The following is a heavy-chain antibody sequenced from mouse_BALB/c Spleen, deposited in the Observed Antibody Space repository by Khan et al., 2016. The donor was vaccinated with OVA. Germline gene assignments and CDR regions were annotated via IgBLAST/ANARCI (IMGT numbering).Heavy chain of an antibody. V-gene: IGHV3-2*02. Sequence: EVQLVESGPGLVKPSQSLSLTCTVTGYSITSGYGWNWIRQFPGNKLEWMGYISYSGSTNNNPSLTSRISITRTTSKNQFFLQLNSVTTEDTATYYCDRSARIKYWGQGTTLTVSS. CDR1: GYSITSGYG. CDR3: DRSARIKY. CDR2: ISYSGST. D-gene: IGHD1-2*01. J-gene: IGHJ2*01.